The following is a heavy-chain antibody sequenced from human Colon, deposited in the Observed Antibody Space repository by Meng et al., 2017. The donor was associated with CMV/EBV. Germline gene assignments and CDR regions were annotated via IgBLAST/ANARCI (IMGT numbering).Heavy chain of an antibody. Sequence: GESLKTSCAASGFTVSSNYMSWVRQAPGKGLEWVSVIYSGGSTYYADSVKGRFTISRDNSKNTLYLQMNSLRAEDTAVYYCARSPGIAAAGLGDYWGQGTLVTVSS. CDR3: ARSPGIAAAGLGDY. J-gene: IGHJ4*02. CDR1: GFTVSSNY. CDR2: IYSGGST. D-gene: IGHD6-13*01. V-gene: IGHV3-53*01.